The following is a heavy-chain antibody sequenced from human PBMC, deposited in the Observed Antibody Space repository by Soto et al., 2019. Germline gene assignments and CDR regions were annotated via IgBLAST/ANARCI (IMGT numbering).Heavy chain of an antibody. CDR2: IYYSGST. CDR1: GGFISSYY. V-gene: IGHV4-59*12. CDR3: ASSLLTPFDY. Sequence: PSETLSLTCTVAGGFISSYYWTWIRQPPGKGLEWIGHIYYSGSTKYNPSLESRVTISVDTSKNQFSLKLSSVTAADTAVYYCASSLLTPFDYWGQGTLVTVSS. J-gene: IGHJ4*02. D-gene: IGHD7-27*01.